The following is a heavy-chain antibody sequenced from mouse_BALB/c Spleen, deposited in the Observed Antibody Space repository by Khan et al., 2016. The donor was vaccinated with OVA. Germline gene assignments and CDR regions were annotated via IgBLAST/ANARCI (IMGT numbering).Heavy chain of an antibody. CDR2: IDPYNGGT. CDR1: GYAFTTYN. CDR3: ARSSDGYYPLAD. Sequence: VQLQQSGPELVRPGASVKVSCKASGYAFTTYNIYWVKQSHGKSLEWIGYIDPYNGGTNYNQNFKDKATLTVDNSSTAAYMHLDSLTSEDSAVYYCARSSDGYYPLADWGQGTLVTVSA. D-gene: IGHD2-3*01. V-gene: IGHV1S135*01. J-gene: IGHJ3*01.